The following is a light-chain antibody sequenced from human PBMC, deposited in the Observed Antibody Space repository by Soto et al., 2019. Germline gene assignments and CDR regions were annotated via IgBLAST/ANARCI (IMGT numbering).Light chain of an antibody. V-gene: IGKV3-15*01. J-gene: IGKJ2*01. CDR2: DTS. Sequence: EIVMTQSPGTLSVSPGESATLSCRASQSVSSNLAWYRQKPGQAPRLLIYDTSTRATGVPARFSGSGSGTEFTLTISSLQSEDFAVYYCQQYNNWPLTFGQGTKLEIK. CDR1: QSVSSN. CDR3: QQYNNWPLT.